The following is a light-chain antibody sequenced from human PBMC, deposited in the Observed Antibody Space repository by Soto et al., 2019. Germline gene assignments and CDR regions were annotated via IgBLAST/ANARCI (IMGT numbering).Light chain of an antibody. CDR2: RNN. Sequence: QPVLTQPPSASGTPGQRVTIPCSGSSSNIGSNYVYWYQQLPGTAPKLLIYRNNQRPSGVPDRFSGSKSGTSASLAISGLRSEDEADYYCAAWDDSLSGHVVFGGGTKLTVL. J-gene: IGLJ2*01. CDR3: AAWDDSLSGHVV. V-gene: IGLV1-47*01. CDR1: SSNIGSNY.